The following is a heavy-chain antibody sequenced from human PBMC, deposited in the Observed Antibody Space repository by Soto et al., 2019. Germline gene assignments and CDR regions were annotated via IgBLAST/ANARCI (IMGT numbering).Heavy chain of an antibody. CDR3: ARAQGRGYCSSTSCYDFDY. Sequence: WGSLRLSCAASGFTFSSYWMSWVRQAPGKGLEWVANIKQDGSEKYYVDSVKGRFTISRDNAKNSLYLQMNSLRAEDTAVYYCARAQGRGYCSSTSCYDFDYWGQGTLVTVSS. CDR1: GFTFSSYW. CDR2: IKQDGSEK. V-gene: IGHV3-7*01. D-gene: IGHD2-2*03. J-gene: IGHJ4*02.